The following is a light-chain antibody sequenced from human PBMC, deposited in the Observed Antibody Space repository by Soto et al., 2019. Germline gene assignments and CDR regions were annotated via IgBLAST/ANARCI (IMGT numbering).Light chain of an antibody. V-gene: IGKV1-27*01. Sequence: DIQMTQSPSSLSASVGDRVTITCRASRGIYTHLAWYQQKPGNAPKLLIYAASTLQSGVPSRFSASGSWTDFILTISALQSEDVGPYFCKTYDKAPWTFGPGTRV. CDR2: AAS. J-gene: IGKJ1*01. CDR1: RGIYTH. CDR3: KTYDKAPWT.